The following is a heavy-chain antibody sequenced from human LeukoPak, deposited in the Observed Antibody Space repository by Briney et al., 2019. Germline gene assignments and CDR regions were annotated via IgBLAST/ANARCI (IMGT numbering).Heavy chain of an antibody. CDR1: GGTFSSYA. CDR2: IFPIFGTA. Sequence: SVKVSCKASGGTFSSYAISWVPQAPEQGLEWMGGIFPIFGTANYAQKFQGRVTITTDESTSTAYMELSSLRSEDSAVYYCARGVVVGAFVIWGQGTMVTVSS. J-gene: IGHJ3*02. V-gene: IGHV1-69*05. D-gene: IGHD2-15*01. CDR3: ARGVVVGAFVI.